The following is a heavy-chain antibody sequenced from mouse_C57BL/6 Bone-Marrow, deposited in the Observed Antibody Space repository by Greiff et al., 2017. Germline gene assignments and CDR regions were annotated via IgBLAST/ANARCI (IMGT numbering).Heavy chain of an antibody. Sequence: EVKLMESGGGLVQSGRSLRLSCATSGFTFSDFYMEWVRQAPGKGLEWIAASRNKANDYTTEYSASVKGRFIVSRDTSQSILYLQMNALRAEDTAMYYCARDAGLGAWFAYWGQGTLVTVSA. J-gene: IGHJ3*01. V-gene: IGHV7-1*01. CDR1: GFTFSDFY. CDR2: SRNKANDYTT. CDR3: ARDAGLGAWFAY. D-gene: IGHD3-3*01.